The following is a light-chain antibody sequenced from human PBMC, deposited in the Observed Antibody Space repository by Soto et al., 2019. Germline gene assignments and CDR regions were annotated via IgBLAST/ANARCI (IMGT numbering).Light chain of an antibody. Sequence: IVFTQSPATMSLSPGERATLSCGASERVSSSYVAWYQMKAGLAPRLLIHDASTRASGIPDRFRGSKSGTDFTLTIRGLEPEDAALYYCQQYGSSPITFGQGTRLEL. J-gene: IGKJ5*01. CDR1: ERVSSSY. CDR3: QQYGSSPIT. V-gene: IGKV3D-20*01. CDR2: DAS.